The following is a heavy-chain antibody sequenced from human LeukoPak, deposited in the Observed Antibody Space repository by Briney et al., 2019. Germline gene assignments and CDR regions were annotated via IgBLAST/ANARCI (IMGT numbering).Heavy chain of an antibody. V-gene: IGHV4-59*08. J-gene: IGHJ5*02. CDR3: ARRPPRLGWFDP. CDR1: GGSISSYY. CDR2: IYYSGST. Sequence: SETLSLTCTVSGGSISSYYWSRIRQPPGKGLEWIGYIYYSGSTNYNPSLKSRVTISVDTSKNQFSLKLSSVTAADTAVYYCARRPPRLGWFDPWGQGTLVTVSS.